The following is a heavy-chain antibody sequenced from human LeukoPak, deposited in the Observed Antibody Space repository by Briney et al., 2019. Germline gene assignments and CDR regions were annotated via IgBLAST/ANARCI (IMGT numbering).Heavy chain of an antibody. Sequence: PGGSLRLSCAASGFTFSSYAMSWVRQAPGKGLEWIGSIYYSGSTYYNPSLKSRVTISVDTSKNQFSLRLSSVTAADTAVYYCARHRYSGSYGPLLHWGQGTLVTVSS. J-gene: IGHJ1*01. V-gene: IGHV4-39*01. CDR3: ARHRYSGSYGPLLH. D-gene: IGHD1-26*01. CDR1: GFTFSSYAM. CDR2: IYYSGST.